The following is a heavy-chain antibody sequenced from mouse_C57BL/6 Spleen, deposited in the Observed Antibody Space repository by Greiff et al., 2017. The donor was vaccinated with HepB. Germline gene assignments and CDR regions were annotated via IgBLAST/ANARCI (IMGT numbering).Heavy chain of an antibody. CDR1: GFTFSSYA. D-gene: IGHD1-1*01. Sequence: EVQLVESGGGLVKPGGSLKLSCAASGFTFSSYAMSWVRQTPEKRLEWVATISDGGSYTYYPDNVKGRFTISRDNAKNNLYLQMSHLKSEDTAMYYCARATTVVATGYWYFDVWGTGTTVTVSS. CDR3: ARATTVVATGYWYFDV. V-gene: IGHV5-4*01. CDR2: ISDGGSYT. J-gene: IGHJ1*03.